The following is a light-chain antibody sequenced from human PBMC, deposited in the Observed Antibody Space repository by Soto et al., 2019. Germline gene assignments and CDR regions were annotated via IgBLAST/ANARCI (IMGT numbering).Light chain of an antibody. Sequence: QAVVTQEPSLTVSPGGTVTLTCASSTGPVTSDYYPNWFQQQPGQAPRALIYSTTKKHSWTPARFSGSLLGGKAALTPSGVQPEDESDYYCLLYYGAAVVFGGGTKLTVL. CDR3: LLYYGAAVV. CDR1: TGPVTSDYY. J-gene: IGLJ2*01. CDR2: STT. V-gene: IGLV7-43*01.